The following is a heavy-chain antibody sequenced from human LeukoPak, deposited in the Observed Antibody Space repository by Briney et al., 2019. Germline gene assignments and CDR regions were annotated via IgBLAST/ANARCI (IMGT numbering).Heavy chain of an antibody. D-gene: IGHD3-22*01. V-gene: IGHV4-39*07. CDR1: GGSISSSSYY. CDR3: ARIGRGAYYDSSSRDAFDI. Sequence: KSSETLSLTCTVSGGSISSSSYYWGWIRQPPGKGLEWIGSIYYSGSTYYNPSLKSRVTISVDTSKNQFSLKLSSVTAADTAVYYCARIGRGAYYDSSSRDAFDIWGQGTMVTVSS. CDR2: IYYSGST. J-gene: IGHJ3*02.